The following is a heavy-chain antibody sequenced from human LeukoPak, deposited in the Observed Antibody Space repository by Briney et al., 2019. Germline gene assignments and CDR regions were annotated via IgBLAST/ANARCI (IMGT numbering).Heavy chain of an antibody. CDR2: INHSGST. J-gene: IGHJ4*02. V-gene: IGHV4-34*01. CDR3: ESLRTGDFDY. D-gene: IGHD3-10*01. Sequence: SETLSLTCAVYGGSFSGYYWSWIRQPPGKGLEWIGEINHSGSTNYNPSLKSRVTISVDTSKNQFSLKLSSVTAADTAVYYCESLRTGDFDYWGQGALVTVSS. CDR1: GGSFSGYY.